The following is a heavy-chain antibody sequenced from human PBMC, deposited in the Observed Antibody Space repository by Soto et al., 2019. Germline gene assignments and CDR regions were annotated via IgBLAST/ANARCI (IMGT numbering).Heavy chain of an antibody. Sequence: QVQLVQSGAEVKKPGSSVKVSCKASGGTFSTSTFTWVRQAPGQGLEWMGRTIPLLNVADYAQDFQGRVTITADKSTSTADMALTSLTSKDTAVYYWARDSPIGSTYSGYDAIDSWGQGTLVTVSS. V-gene: IGHV1-69*08. CDR2: TIPLLNVA. CDR1: GGTFSTST. CDR3: ARDSPIGSTYSGYDAIDS. J-gene: IGHJ4*02. D-gene: IGHD5-12*01.